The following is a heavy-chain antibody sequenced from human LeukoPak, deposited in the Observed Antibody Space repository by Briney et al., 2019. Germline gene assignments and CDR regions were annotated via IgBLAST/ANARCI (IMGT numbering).Heavy chain of an antibody. CDR1: GYTFTSYG. D-gene: IGHD2-2*01. V-gene: IGHV1-18*01. CDR2: ISAYNGNT. Sequence: ASVKVSCKASGYTFTSYGISRVRQAPGQGLEWMGWISAYNGNTNYAQKLQGRVTMTTDTSTSTAYMELRSLRSDDTAVYYCARDCPNTSCSDYWGQGTLVTVSS. J-gene: IGHJ4*02. CDR3: ARDCPNTSCSDY.